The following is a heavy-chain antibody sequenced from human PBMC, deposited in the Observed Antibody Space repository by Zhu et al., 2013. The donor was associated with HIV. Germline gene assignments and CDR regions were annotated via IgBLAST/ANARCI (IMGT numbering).Heavy chain of an antibody. CDR2: IQPKTGDT. CDR1: DYIFSGFY. J-gene: IGHJ5*02. Sequence: QVQVVQSGAEVKKPGASMKVSCKASDYIFSGFYIHWVRQAPGQALEWMGYIQPKTGDTIYAEKFAGRVTMTRDRSISAGYLELSSLRADDTAVYFCAISDYYNQEFGLWGQGTPVT. CDR3: AISDYYNQEFGL. D-gene: IGHD3-10*01. V-gene: IGHV1-2*02.